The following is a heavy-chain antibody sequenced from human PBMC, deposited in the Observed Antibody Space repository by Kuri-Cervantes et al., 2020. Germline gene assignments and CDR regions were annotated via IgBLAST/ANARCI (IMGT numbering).Heavy chain of an antibody. CDR3: ARDVGDYYASRGSRSDP. D-gene: IGHD3-22*01. Sequence: ASVKVSCKASGYTFTSYYIHWVRQAPGQGLEWMGWISPNSGGTHYAQSFQGRVSMSTDTSINTAYMELSSLRSDDTAFYFCARDVGDYYASRGSRSDPWGQGTLVTVSS. J-gene: IGHJ5*02. CDR1: GYTFTSYY. V-gene: IGHV1-2*02. CDR2: ISPNSGGT.